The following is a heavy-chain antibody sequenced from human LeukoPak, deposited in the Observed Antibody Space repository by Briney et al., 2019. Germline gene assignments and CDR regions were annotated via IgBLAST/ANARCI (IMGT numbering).Heavy chain of an antibody. D-gene: IGHD1-26*01. Sequence: PSETLSLTCAVYGGSFSGYYWSWIRQPPGKGLEWIGEINHSGSTNYNPSLKSRVTISVDTSKNQFSLKLSSVTAADTAVYYCARGNLEVGANFSTPAANDYWGQGTLVTVSS. CDR3: ARGNLEVGANFSTPAANDY. V-gene: IGHV4-34*01. CDR1: GGSFSGYY. CDR2: INHSGST. J-gene: IGHJ4*02.